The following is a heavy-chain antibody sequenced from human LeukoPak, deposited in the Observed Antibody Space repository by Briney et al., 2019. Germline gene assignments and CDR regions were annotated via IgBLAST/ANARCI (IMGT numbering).Heavy chain of an antibody. V-gene: IGHV4-61*02. CDR3: ATGSPLQTNYFDY. J-gene: IGHJ4*02. CDR2: IYTSGST. Sequence: PSQTLPLTCTVSGGSISSGSYYWSWIRQPAGKGLEWIGRIYTSGSTNYNPSLKSRVTISVDTSKNQFSLKLSSVTAAGTAVYYCATGSPLQTNYFDYWGQGTLVTVSS. CDR1: GGSISSGSYY. D-gene: IGHD4-11*01.